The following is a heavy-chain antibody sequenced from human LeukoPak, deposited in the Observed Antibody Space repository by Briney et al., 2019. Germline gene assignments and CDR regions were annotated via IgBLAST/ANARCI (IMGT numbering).Heavy chain of an antibody. V-gene: IGHV4-34*01. CDR3: ARGVSDYVWGTYRQHFDY. D-gene: IGHD3-16*02. Sequence: SETLSLTCAVYGGSFSGYYWSWIRQPPGKGLEWIGEINHSGSTNYNPSLKSRVTISVDTSKNQFSLKLSSVTAADTAVYYCARGVSDYVWGTYRQHFDYWGQGTLVTVSS. CDR1: GGSFSGYY. CDR2: INHSGST. J-gene: IGHJ4*02.